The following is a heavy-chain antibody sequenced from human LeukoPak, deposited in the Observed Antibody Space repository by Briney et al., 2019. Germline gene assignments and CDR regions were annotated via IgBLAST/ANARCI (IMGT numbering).Heavy chain of an antibody. V-gene: IGHV4-30-4*01. CDR2: IYYSGST. D-gene: IGHD6-13*01. J-gene: IGHJ6*03. CDR3: ARDRAAAAPDGYYYYYYMDV. CDR1: GGSINSGDYY. Sequence: SQTLSLTCTVSGGSINSGDYYWSWIRQPPGKGLEWIGYIYYSGSTYYNPSLKSRVTISVDTSKNQFSLKLSSVTAADTAVYYCARDRAAAAPDGYYYYYYMDVWGKGTTVTVSS.